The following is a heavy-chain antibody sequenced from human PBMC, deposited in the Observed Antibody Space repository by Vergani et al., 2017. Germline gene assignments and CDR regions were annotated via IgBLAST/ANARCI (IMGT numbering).Heavy chain of an antibody. D-gene: IGHD3-3*01. Sequence: EVQLVESGGGLVQPGGSLTLSCAASGFTFSGSAMHWVRQTSGKGLDWIGRIRDKSYNYATAYAVSVKGRFISSIDDSKKTAYLQRNRLTIEDTAVYYCYYDFWDVYESGDVWGKGTTVTVAS. J-gene: IGHJ6*04. CDR2: IRDKSYNYAT. V-gene: IGHV3-73*02. CDR3: YYDFWDVYESGDV. CDR1: GFTFSGSA.